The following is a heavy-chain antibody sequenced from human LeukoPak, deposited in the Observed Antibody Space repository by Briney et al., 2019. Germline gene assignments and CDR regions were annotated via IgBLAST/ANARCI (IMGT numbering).Heavy chain of an antibody. J-gene: IGHJ3*02. V-gene: IGHV4-4*07. CDR1: GGSISSYY. CDR2: IYTSGST. CDR3: ARVARITIFGVARSAFDI. Sequence: SETLSLTCTVSGGSISSYYWSWIRQPAGKGLEWIGRIYTSGSTNYNPSLKSRVTISVDTSKNQFSLKLSSVTAADTAVYYCARVARITIFGVARSAFDIWGQGTMVTVSS. D-gene: IGHD3-3*01.